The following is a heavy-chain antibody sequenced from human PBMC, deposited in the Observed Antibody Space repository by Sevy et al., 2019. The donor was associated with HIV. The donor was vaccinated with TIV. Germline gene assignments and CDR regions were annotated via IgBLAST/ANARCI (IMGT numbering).Heavy chain of an antibody. CDR2: ISGGGGST. V-gene: IGHV3-23*01. Sequence: GGSLRLSCAASGFTFSSYAMSWVRQAPGKGLEWVSAISGGGGSTYYADSVKGRFTISRDNSKNTLYLQMNSLRAEDTAVYYCAKDVNILTGYRFDYWGQGTLVTVSS. J-gene: IGHJ4*02. D-gene: IGHD3-9*01. CDR1: GFTFSSYA. CDR3: AKDVNILTGYRFDY.